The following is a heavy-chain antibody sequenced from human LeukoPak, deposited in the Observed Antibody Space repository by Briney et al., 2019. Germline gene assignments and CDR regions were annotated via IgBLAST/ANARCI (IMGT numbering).Heavy chain of an antibody. CDR2: IKRKVDGATT. D-gene: IGHD3-3*01. CDR1: GFTFSSYA. CDR3: TTERGSDFWSGYGLDV. J-gene: IGHJ6*02. V-gene: IGHV3-15*01. Sequence: GGSLRLSCAASGFTFSSYAMSWVRQAPGKGLEWVGRIKRKVDGATTDYAAPVKGRFTISRDDPKNTVYLQMNSLKNEDTAVYYCTTERGSDFWSGYGLDVWGRGTTVTVSS.